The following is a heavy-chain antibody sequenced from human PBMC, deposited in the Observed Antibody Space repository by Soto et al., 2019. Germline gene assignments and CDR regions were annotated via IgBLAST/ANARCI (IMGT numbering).Heavy chain of an antibody. CDR3: ARDQVGVALHPDGLFDY. D-gene: IGHD3-3*01. V-gene: IGHV4-31*03. CDR1: GGSISSGGYY. J-gene: IGHJ4*02. CDR2: IYYSGST. Sequence: QVQLQESGPGLVKPSQTLSLTCTVSGGSISSGGYYWSWIRQHPGKGLEWIGYIYYSGSTYYNPYLKSRVTIAVDTSKNQYSLKLSSVTAADTAVYDCARDQVGVALHPDGLFDYWGQGTLVTVSS.